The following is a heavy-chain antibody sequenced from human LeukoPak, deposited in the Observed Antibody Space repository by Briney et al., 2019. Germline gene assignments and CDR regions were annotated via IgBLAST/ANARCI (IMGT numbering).Heavy chain of an antibody. CDR1: GFTLSSYA. CDR2: ISGSGGSP. Sequence: PGGSLRLSCVASGFTLSSYAMSWVRQAPGKGLEWVSGISGSGGSPYYADSVKGRFAISRDNSKNTLYLQMNSLRAEDTAVYFCAKEPIAGYYNVDAFDIWGQGTMVTVPS. V-gene: IGHV3-23*01. J-gene: IGHJ3*02. D-gene: IGHD3-9*01. CDR3: AKEPIAGYYNVDAFDI.